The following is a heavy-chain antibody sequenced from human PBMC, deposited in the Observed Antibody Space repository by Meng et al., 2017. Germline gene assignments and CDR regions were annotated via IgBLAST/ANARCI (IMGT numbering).Heavy chain of an antibody. V-gene: IGHV3-7*01. CDR3: AKEGPCGWLCTN. D-gene: IGHD6-19*01. CDR2: IKKGGSDK. J-gene: IGHJ4*02. CDR1: GFTFSSYW. Sequence: GESLKISCAASGFTFSSYWMNWVRQAPGKGLEWVANIKKGGSDKYYADSVKGRFTISRDNANNSLFLQMNSLRAEDTAMYYGAKEGPCGWLCTNWGQGMLVNVSS.